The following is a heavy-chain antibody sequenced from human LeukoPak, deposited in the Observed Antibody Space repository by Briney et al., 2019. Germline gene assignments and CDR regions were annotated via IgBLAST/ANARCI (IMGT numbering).Heavy chain of an antibody. CDR3: ARGRKGSGPGSYCPVIS. J-gene: IGHJ5*02. D-gene: IGHD2-2*01. Sequence: QTGGSLRLSCVGSGYIFSTYWMNWVRQAPGKGLEWVANIKQDGSEKYHVDSVKGRFTISRDNAKNSLYLQMDSLRVEDTAVYYCARGRKGSGPGSYCPVISWGQGILVTVS. CDR1: GYIFSTYW. V-gene: IGHV3-7*01. CDR2: IKQDGSEK.